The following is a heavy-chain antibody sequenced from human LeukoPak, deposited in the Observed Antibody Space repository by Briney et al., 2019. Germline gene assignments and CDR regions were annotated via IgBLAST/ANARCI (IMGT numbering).Heavy chain of an antibody. V-gene: IGHV4-4*07. CDR3: AKNFRWIQLWPYTYYYYMDV. D-gene: IGHD5-18*01. Sequence: SETLSLTCTVSGGSISSYYWSWIRQPAGKGLEWIGRIYTSGSTNYNPSLKSRVTMSVDTSKNQFSLKLSSVTAADTAVYYCAKNFRWIQLWPYTYYYYMDVWGKGTTVTVSS. CDR2: IYTSGST. CDR1: GGSISSYY. J-gene: IGHJ6*03.